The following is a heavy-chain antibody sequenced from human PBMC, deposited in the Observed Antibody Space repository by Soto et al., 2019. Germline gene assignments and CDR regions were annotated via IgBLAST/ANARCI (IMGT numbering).Heavy chain of an antibody. CDR2: ISSSSSYI. J-gene: IGHJ4*02. CDR3: ARKAPRQQYYFDY. D-gene: IGHD4-4*01. V-gene: IGHV3-21*01. Sequence: EVQLVESGGGLVKPGGSLRLSCAASGFTFSSYSMNWVRQAPGKGLEWVSSISSSSSYIYYADSVKGRFTISRDNAKKSLYLQMNSLRAEDTAVYYCARKAPRQQYYFDYWGQGTLVTVSS. CDR1: GFTFSSYS.